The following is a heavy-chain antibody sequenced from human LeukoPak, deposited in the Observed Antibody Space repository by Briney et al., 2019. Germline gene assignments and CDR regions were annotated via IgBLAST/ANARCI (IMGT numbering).Heavy chain of an antibody. V-gene: IGHV4-39*07. CDR3: ARSCYYASESYSNACYYYYMDV. Sequence: SETLSLTCTVSGASISGSGYYWGWIRQPPGKGLEWIGSIYSSGSTYYNASLQSRVTISVDTSKNQFSLKLSSVTAADTAVYYCARSCYYASESYSNACYYYYMDVWGKGTTVTVSS. D-gene: IGHD3-10*01. CDR2: IYSSGST. CDR1: GASISGSGYY. J-gene: IGHJ6*03.